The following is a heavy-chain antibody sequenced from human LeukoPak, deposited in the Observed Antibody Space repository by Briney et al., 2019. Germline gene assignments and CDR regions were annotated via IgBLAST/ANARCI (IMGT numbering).Heavy chain of an antibody. D-gene: IGHD3-3*01. J-gene: IGHJ4*02. CDR2: INHSGST. CDR3: ARDQYFTIFGVVQPNYFDY. V-gene: IGHV4-34*01. CDR1: GRSFSGYY. Sequence: SETLSLTCAVYGRSFSGYYWSWIRQTPGKGLEWIGEINHSGSTTYNPSLKSRVTISVDTSKNQFSLKLSSVTAADTAVYYCARDQYFTIFGVVQPNYFDYWGQGTLVTVSS.